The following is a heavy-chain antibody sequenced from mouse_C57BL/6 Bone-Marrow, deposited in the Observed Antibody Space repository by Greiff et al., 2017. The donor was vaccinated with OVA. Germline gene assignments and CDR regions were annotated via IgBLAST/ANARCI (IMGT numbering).Heavy chain of an antibody. D-gene: IGHD2-4*01. CDR1: GFTFSSYA. CDR3: ARAIYYDYDGRFAY. V-gene: IGHV5-4*03. CDR2: ISDGGSYT. Sequence: EVKVEESGGGLVKPGGSLKLSCAASGFTFSSYAMSWVRQTPEKRLEWVATISDGGSYTYYPDNVKGRFTISRDNAKNNLYLQMSHLKSEDTAMYYCARAIYYDYDGRFAYWGQGTLVTVSA. J-gene: IGHJ3*01.